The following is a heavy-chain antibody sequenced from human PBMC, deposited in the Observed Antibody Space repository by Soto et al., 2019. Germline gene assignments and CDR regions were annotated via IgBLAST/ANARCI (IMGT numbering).Heavy chain of an antibody. D-gene: IGHD3-16*01. CDR3: ASSWGKHWFDP. CDR2: IYYSGST. J-gene: IGHJ5*02. Sequence: QVQLQESGPGLVKPSQTLSLTCTVSGGSISSGGYYWSWIRKHPGKGLEWIGYIYYSGSTYYNPSLKSRVTKSVDTSKNQFSLKLSSVTAADTAVYYCASSWGKHWFDPWGQGTLVTVSS. V-gene: IGHV4-31*03. CDR1: GGSISSGGYY.